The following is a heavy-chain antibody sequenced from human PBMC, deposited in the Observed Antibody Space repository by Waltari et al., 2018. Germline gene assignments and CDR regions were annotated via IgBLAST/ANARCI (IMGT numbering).Heavy chain of an antibody. CDR1: GGSFSGYY. D-gene: IGHD1-26*01. CDR3: ARGRHYKGIVGATRGAFDI. V-gene: IGHV4-34*01. J-gene: IGHJ3*02. CDR2: INHSGSI. Sequence: QVQLQQRGAVLLKPSETLSLTCAVYGGSFSGYYWIWIRQPPGKGLEWIGEINHSGSINYNPSLKSRLTISVDTSKNQFSLKLSSVTAADTAVYYCARGRHYKGIVGATRGAFDILGQGTMVTVSS.